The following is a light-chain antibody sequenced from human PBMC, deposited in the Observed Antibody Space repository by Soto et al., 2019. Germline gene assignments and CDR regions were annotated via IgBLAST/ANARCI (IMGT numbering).Light chain of an antibody. CDR2: PAS. V-gene: IGKV1-5*01. Sequence: RASQSISNWLAWHQQPPGTPPHLLIYPASNLQSGPPSSFSGGASATYSTPTISSLQPDFVASYFRQHYDNSYTFGQGTKVDIK. CDR1: QSISNW. CDR3: QHYDNSYT. J-gene: IGKJ2*01.